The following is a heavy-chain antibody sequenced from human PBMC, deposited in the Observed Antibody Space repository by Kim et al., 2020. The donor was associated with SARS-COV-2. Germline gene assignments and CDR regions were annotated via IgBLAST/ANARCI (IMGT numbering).Heavy chain of an antibody. J-gene: IGHJ6*02. CDR1: RGSISGSNYY. D-gene: IGHD6-13*01. Sequence: SETLSLTCTVSRGSISGSNYYWAWIRQSPGKGLEWIGSFYHGGSTYYNPSLKSRVTISPDTSKNQFSLNLRSVTAADTAVYYCARRGPVFISAAGTDYGMDVWGQGTTVSVSS. CDR2: FYHGGST. V-gene: IGHV4-39*01. CDR3: ARRGPVFISAAGTDYGMDV.